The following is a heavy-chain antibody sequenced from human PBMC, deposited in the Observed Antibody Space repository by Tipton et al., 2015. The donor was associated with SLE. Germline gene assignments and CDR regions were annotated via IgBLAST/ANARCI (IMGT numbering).Heavy chain of an antibody. CDR1: GGSISSGGYS. CDR2: IYHSGST. CDR3: ARGFTGYFDL. V-gene: IGHV4-30-2*01. D-gene: IGHD3-10*01. J-gene: IGHJ2*01. Sequence: TLSLTCAVSGGSISSGGYSWSWIRQPPGKGLEWIGYIYHSGSTYYNPSLKSRVTISVDRSKNQFSLKLSSVTAADTAVYYCARGFTGYFDLWGRGTLVTVSS.